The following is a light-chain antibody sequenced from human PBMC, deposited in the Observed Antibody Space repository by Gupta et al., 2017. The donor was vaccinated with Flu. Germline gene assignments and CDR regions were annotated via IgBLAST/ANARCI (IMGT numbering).Light chain of an antibody. CDR3: SSYAGSNNV. J-gene: IGLJ1*01. Sequence: QSALTQPPSASGSPGQSVTISCTGTSSDVGGYNYVSWYQQHPGKAPKLMIFEVSRRPSGVPDRFSGSKSGNTASLTASELQAEDEADYYCSSYAGSNNVFGTGTKVTVL. CDR1: SSDVGGYNY. CDR2: EVS. V-gene: IGLV2-8*01.